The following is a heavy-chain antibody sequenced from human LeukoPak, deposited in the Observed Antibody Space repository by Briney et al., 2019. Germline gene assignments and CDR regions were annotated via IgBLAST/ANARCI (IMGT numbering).Heavy chain of an antibody. CDR2: IWYDGSNK. CDR3: ARDLREMATTLYYYYGMDV. CDR1: GFTFSSYG. Sequence: PGRSLRLSCAASGFTFSSYGMHWVRQAPGKGLELVAVIWYDGSNKYYADSVKGRFTISRDNSKNTLYLQMNSLRAEDTAVYYCARDLREMATTLYYYYGMDVWGQGTTVTVSS. D-gene: IGHD5-24*01. J-gene: IGHJ6*02. V-gene: IGHV3-33*01.